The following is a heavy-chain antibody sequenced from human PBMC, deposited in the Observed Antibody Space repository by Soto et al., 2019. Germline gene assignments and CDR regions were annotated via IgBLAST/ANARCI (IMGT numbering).Heavy chain of an antibody. Sequence: PSETLSLTCTVSGDSISSGGYYWCWIRQHPGKGLEWIGYIYYSGSTYYNPSLKSRVTISVDTSKNQFSLKLSSVTAADTAMYYSARAGYASGSYYRSNRGQGTLVTLPS. D-gene: IGHD3-10*01. J-gene: IGHJ4*02. CDR2: IYYSGST. CDR1: GDSISSGGYY. V-gene: IGHV4-30-4*08. CDR3: ARAGYASGSYYRSN.